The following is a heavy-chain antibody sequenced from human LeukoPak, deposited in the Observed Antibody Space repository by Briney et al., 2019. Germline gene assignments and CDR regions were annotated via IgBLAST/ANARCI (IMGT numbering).Heavy chain of an antibody. CDR2: ISGSGGST. V-gene: IGHV3-23*01. CDR3: ARLWVVVITPETDY. D-gene: IGHD3-22*01. CDR1: GFTFSSYG. Sequence: GGTLRLSCAASGFTFSSYGMSWVRQAPGKGLEWVSAISGSGGSTYYADSVKGRFTISRGNAKNSLYLQMNSLRAEDTAVYYCARLWVVVITPETDYWGQGTLVTVSS. J-gene: IGHJ4*02.